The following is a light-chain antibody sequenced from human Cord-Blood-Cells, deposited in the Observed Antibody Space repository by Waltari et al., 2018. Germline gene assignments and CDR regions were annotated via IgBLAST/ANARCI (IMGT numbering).Light chain of an antibody. V-gene: IGKV3-15*01. Sequence: IVMTQSPATPTLSPREKATLPCSSSHSGSSNLTWYQQKPGQAPRLLIYGASTRATGIPARFSGSGSGTEFTLTISSLQSEDFAVYYCQQYNNWPPYTFGQGTKLEIK. CDR1: HSGSSN. CDR3: QQYNNWPPYT. CDR2: GAS. J-gene: IGKJ2*01.